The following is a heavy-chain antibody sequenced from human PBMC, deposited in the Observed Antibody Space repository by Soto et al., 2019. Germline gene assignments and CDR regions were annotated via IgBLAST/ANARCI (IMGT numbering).Heavy chain of an antibody. CDR2: ISAYNGNT. CDR1: GYTFTSYG. D-gene: IGHD3-9*01. V-gene: IGHV1-18*01. CDR3: XXXXXXXHILXAPGGLDY. J-gene: IGHJ4*01. Sequence: QVQLVQSGAEVKKPGASVKVSCKASGYTFTSYGISWVRQAPGQGLEWMGWISAYNGNTNYAQKLQGRVTMTTDTSTXTAXXXXXXXXXXXXXXXXXXXXXXXXHILXAPGGLDYXXXGXXXTVSX.